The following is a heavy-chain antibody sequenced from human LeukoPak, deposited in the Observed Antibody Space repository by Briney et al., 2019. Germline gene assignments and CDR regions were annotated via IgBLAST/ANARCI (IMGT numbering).Heavy chain of an antibody. J-gene: IGHJ5*02. CDR3: TAVPDPIVWFGELYH. D-gene: IGHD3-10*01. CDR1: GFTFGDYA. CDR2: IKGKSDGATT. V-gene: IGHV3-15*01. Sequence: PGRSLRLSCTVSGFTFGDYAMSWVRQAPGKGLEWLGRIKGKSDGATTSYAAPVKDRFGISRDDSKSTLYLQMNSLKTEDTAVYYCTAVPDPIVWFGELYHWGQGALVTVSS.